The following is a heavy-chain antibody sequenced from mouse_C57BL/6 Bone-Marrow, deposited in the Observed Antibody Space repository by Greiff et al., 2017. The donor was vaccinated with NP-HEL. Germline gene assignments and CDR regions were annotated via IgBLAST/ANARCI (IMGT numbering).Heavy chain of an antibody. D-gene: IGHD2-5*01. CDR1: GYTFTGYW. V-gene: IGHV1-9*01. CDR3: FYSNYCWYFDV. J-gene: IGHJ1*03. Sequence: QVQLQQSGAELLKPGASVKLSCKATGYTFTGYWIEWVKQRPGHGLEWLGEILPGSGSTNYYEKFKGKATFTADTSSNTAYMQLSSLTTEDSAIYYCFYSNYCWYFDVWGTGTTVTVSS. CDR2: ILPGSGST.